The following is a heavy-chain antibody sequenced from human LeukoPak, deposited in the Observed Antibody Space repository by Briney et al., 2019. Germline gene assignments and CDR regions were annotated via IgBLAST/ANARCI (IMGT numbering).Heavy chain of an antibody. J-gene: IGHJ6*03. Sequence: SETLSLTCTVSGGSISSYYWSWIRQPAGKGLEWIGRIYTSGSTNYNPSLKGRVTMSVDTSKNQFSLKLSSVTAADTAVYYCARDWSNPKYGPYYYYYMDVWGKGTTVTVSS. CDR3: ARDWSNPKYGPYYYYYMDV. V-gene: IGHV4-4*07. CDR1: GGSISSYY. D-gene: IGHD3-3*01. CDR2: IYTSGST.